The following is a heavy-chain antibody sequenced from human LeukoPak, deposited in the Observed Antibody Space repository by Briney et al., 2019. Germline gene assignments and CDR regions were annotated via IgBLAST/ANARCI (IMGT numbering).Heavy chain of an antibody. D-gene: IGHD3-10*01. CDR3: AKDSPGIRSGSIDY. Sequence: GGSLRLSCAASGFSVSSSYVSWVRQAPRKGLEWVSIIYGGGNTYYVDSVEGRFTISRDNSKNTLYLQMNSLRAEDTAVYYCAKDSPGIRSGSIDYWGQGTLVTVSS. V-gene: IGHV3-66*01. CDR2: IYGGGNT. J-gene: IGHJ4*02. CDR1: GFSVSSSY.